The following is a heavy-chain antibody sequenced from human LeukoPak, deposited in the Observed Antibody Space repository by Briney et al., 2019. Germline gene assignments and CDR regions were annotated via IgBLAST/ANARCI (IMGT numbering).Heavy chain of an antibody. CDR2: ISSSSTYI. V-gene: IGHV3-21*01. J-gene: IGHJ4*02. Sequence: KTGGSLRLSCAASGFTFSSYNMNWVRQAPGKGLEWVSFISSSSTYIYYADSVKGRFTISRDSAKNSLYLQMNSLRAEDTAVYYCAREASNNWNVPANYFDYWGQGTLVSVSS. CDR3: AREASNNWNVPANYFDY. D-gene: IGHD1-20*01. CDR1: GFTFSSYN.